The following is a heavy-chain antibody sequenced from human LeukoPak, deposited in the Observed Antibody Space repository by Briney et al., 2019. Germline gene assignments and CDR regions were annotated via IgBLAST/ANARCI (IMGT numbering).Heavy chain of an antibody. V-gene: IGHV3-21*01. CDR3: ARDPYSGSYGNYYYYYMDV. CDR1: GFTFSSYN. J-gene: IGHJ6*03. CDR2: ITSSSSYI. D-gene: IGHD1-26*01. Sequence: GGSLRLSCAASGFTFSSYNMNWVRQAPGKGLEWVSSITSSSSYIYYADSVKGRFTISRDNAKNSLYLQMNSLRAEDTAVYYCARDPYSGSYGNYYYYYMDVWGKGTTVTISS.